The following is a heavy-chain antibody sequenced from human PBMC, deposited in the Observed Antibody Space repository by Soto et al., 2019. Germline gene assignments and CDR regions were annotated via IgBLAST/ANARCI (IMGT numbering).Heavy chain of an antibody. J-gene: IGHJ4*02. CDR2: INHSGST. D-gene: IGHD3-22*01. V-gene: IGHV4-34*01. CDR3: ARGVVVTTIFDY. Sequence: QVQLQQWGAGLLKPSETLSLTCAVYGGSFSGYYWSWIRQPPGKGLEWIGEINHSGSTNYNPALKRRITITGDTSKNQFSLKLSSVTAADTAVYYCARGVVVTTIFDYWGQGTLVTVSS. CDR1: GGSFSGYY.